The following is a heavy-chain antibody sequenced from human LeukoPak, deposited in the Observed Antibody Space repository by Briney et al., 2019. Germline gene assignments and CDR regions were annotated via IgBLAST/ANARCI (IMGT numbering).Heavy chain of an antibody. CDR1: GFTFSSYS. D-gene: IGHD2-21*02. CDR3: ARDHSGGDWGQTSR. J-gene: IGHJ1*01. V-gene: IGHV3-21*01. Sequence: PGGSLRLSCAASGFTFSSYSMNWVRQAPGKGLEWVSSISSSSSYIYYADSVKGRFTISRDNAKNSLYLQMNSLRAEDTAVYYCARDHSGGDWGQTSRWGQGTLVTVSS. CDR2: ISSSSSYI.